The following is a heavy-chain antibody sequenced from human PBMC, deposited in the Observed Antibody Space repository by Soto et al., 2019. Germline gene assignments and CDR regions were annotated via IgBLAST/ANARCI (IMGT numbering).Heavy chain of an antibody. V-gene: IGHV4-31*03. J-gene: IGHJ4*02. CDR3: ARVEGFLEWLGPFDY. CDR2: IYYSGST. Sequence: SETLSLTCTVSGGSISSGGYYWSWIRQHPGKGLEWIGYIYYSGSTYYNPSLKSRVTISVDTSKNQFSLKLSSVTAADTAVYYCARVEGFLEWLGPFDYWGQGTLVTVSS. D-gene: IGHD3-3*01. CDR1: GGSISSGGYY.